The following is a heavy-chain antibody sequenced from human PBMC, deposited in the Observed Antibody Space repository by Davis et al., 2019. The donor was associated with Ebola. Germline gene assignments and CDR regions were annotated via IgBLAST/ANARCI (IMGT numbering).Heavy chain of an antibody. D-gene: IGHD5-24*01. Sequence: ESLKISCKGSGYSFTSYWIGWVRQMPGKGLEWMGIIFPGDSDTRYSPSFQGQVTISADKSISTAYLQWSSLKASDTAMYYCARGTDGYNPGGYFDSWGQGTLVTVSS. V-gene: IGHV5-51*01. CDR2: IFPGDSDT. CDR3: ARGTDGYNPGGYFDS. J-gene: IGHJ4*02. CDR1: GYSFTSYW.